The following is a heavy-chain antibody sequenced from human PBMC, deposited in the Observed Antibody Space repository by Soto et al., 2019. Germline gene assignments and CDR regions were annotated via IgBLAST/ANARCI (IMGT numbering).Heavy chain of an antibody. Sequence: SETLSLTCAVSGYSISSGYYWGWIRQPPGKGLEWIGSIYHSGSTYYNPSLKSRVTISVDTSKNQFSLKLSSVTAADTAVYYCARDIVVVVAATTYNWFDPWGQGTLVTVSS. V-gene: IGHV4-38-2*02. CDR3: ARDIVVVVAATTYNWFDP. CDR2: IYHSGST. CDR1: GYSISSGYY. J-gene: IGHJ5*02. D-gene: IGHD2-15*01.